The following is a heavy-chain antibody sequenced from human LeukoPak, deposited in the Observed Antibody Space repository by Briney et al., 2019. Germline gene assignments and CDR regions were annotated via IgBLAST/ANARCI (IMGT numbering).Heavy chain of an antibody. CDR2: VYYTGST. Sequence: PSETLSLTCTVSGGSISSYYWSWIRQPPGKGLEWIGYVYYTGSTEYNPSLRSRVTISLDMSKQLFSLNLTSVTAADTAVYYCASNTGTVFDYWGQGALVTVSS. J-gene: IGHJ4*02. V-gene: IGHV4-59*01. CDR1: GGSISSYY. D-gene: IGHD7-27*01. CDR3: ASNTGTVFDY.